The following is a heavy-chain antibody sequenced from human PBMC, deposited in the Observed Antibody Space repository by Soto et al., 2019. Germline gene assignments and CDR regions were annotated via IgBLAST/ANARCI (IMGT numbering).Heavy chain of an antibody. CDR2: VHPGDSDA. Sequence: GESLKISCQGSGYRFTSYWIGWVRQMPGKGLERMGVVHPGDSDARYSPSFQGQVTMSVDKSVSTAYVQWRSLKASDTAVYYCAKSKIGVAGPFDYWGQGTLVTVSS. D-gene: IGHD6-19*01. V-gene: IGHV5-51*01. J-gene: IGHJ4*02. CDR1: GYRFTSYW. CDR3: AKSKIGVAGPFDY.